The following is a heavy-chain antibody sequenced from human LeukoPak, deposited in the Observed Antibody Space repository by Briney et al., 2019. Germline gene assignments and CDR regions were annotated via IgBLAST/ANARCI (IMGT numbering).Heavy chain of an antibody. Sequence: QPGGSLRLSCAASGFTFSSYEMNWVRQAPGKGLEWVSYISSSGSTIYYADSVKGRFTISRDNAKNSLYLQMNSLRAEDTAVYYCARDGGSGWYASFGYWGQGTLVTVSS. D-gene: IGHD6-19*01. CDR3: ARDGGSGWYASFGY. V-gene: IGHV3-48*03. CDR1: GFTFSSYE. CDR2: ISSSGSTI. J-gene: IGHJ4*02.